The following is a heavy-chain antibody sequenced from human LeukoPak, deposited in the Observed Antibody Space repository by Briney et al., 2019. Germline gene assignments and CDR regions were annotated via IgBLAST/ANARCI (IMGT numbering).Heavy chain of an antibody. Sequence: PGGSLRLSCAASGFTFSSYAMSWVRQAPGKGLEWVSAISGSGGSTYYADSVKGRFTISRDSSKNTLYLQMNSLRAEDTAVHYCAKDRHNFWRSLDYWGQGTLVTVSS. J-gene: IGHJ4*02. CDR3: AKDRHNFWRSLDY. CDR1: GFTFSSYA. V-gene: IGHV3-23*01. D-gene: IGHD3-3*01. CDR2: ISGSGGST.